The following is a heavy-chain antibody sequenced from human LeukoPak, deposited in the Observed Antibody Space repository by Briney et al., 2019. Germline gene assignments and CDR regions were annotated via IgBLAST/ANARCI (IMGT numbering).Heavy chain of an antibody. V-gene: IGHV1-46*01. CDR3: ARLFRSSSGYLMLDY. Sequence: ASVKVSCKASGYTFTTYYIHWVRQAPGQGLEWMGIINPSGGGTSYAQTFQGRVTMTRDTSTSTIYMELNSLRSEDTAVYYCARLFRSSSGYLMLDYWGQGTLVTVSS. CDR2: INPSGGGT. D-gene: IGHD3-22*01. CDR1: GYTFTTYY. J-gene: IGHJ4*02.